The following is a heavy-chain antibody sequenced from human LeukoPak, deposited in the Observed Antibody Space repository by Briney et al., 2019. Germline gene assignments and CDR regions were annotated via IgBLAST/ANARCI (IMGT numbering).Heavy chain of an antibody. J-gene: IGHJ5*02. CDR3: ARGKRLYDFFDP. V-gene: IGHV1-2*02. Sequence: ASVKVSCKASGYSFNAYYMHWVRQAPGQGLEWMGWINPNSGGTNYAQVFQGRVTMTRDTSITTAYMELSSLRSDDTAVYYCARGKRLYDFFDPWGQGTLVTVSS. D-gene: IGHD3-3*01. CDR2: INPNSGGT. CDR1: GYSFNAYY.